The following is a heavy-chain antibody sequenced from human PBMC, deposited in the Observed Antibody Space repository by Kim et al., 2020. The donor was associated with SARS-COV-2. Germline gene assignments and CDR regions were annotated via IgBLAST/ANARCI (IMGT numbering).Heavy chain of an antibody. CDR3: AIIWFGTWWFDP. V-gene: IGHV4-34*01. Sequence: SETLSLTCAVYGGSFSGYYWSWIRQPPGKGLEWIGEINHSGSPNYNPSLKSRVTISVDTSNNQFSLKLSSVTAAHTAVYYCAIIWFGTWWFDPWGQGTLV. CDR1: GGSFSGYY. D-gene: IGHD3-10*01. J-gene: IGHJ5*02. CDR2: INHSGSP.